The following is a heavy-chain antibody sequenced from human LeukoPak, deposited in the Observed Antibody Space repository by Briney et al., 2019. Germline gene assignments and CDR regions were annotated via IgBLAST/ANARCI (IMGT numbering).Heavy chain of an antibody. CDR1: GGTFSSYA. D-gene: IGHD2-2*01. CDR3: ARDLHCSSTSCHDY. J-gene: IGHJ4*02. V-gene: IGHV1-69*05. Sequence: ASVKVSCKASGGTFSSYAISWVRQAPAQGLEWMGGIIPIFGTANYAQKFQGRVTITTDESTSTAYMELSSLRSEDTAVYYCARDLHCSSTSCHDYWGQGTLVTVSS. CDR2: IIPIFGTA.